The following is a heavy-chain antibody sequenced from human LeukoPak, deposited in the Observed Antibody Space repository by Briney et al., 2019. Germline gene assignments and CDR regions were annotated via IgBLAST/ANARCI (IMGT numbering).Heavy chain of an antibody. CDR3: AKDQYWNYEFDY. J-gene: IGHJ4*02. V-gene: IGHV3-23*01. D-gene: IGHD1-7*01. Sequence: GGFLRLSCAASGFTFSSYAMSWVRQAPGKGLEWVSAISGSGGSTYYADSVKGRFTISRDNSKNTLYLQMNSLRAEDTAVYYCAKDQYWNYEFDYWGQGTLVTVSS. CDR2: ISGSGGST. CDR1: GFTFSSYA.